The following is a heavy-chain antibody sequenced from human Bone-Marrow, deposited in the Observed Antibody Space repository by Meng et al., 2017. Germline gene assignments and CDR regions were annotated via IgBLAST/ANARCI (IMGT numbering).Heavy chain of an antibody. J-gene: IGHJ4*01. CDR3: QWLSTHPPDQ. CDR1: VFTFSSYG. CDR2: IWYDGSNK. Sequence: AKRGYPWGGVVQRGRPLRFCCAAFVFTFSSYGLHWVRQAPGKGLEWVAVIWYDGSNKYYAASVKGRFTISRDNSKNTLYLQMNSLKTEDTGVYYCQWLSTHPPDQWGQGTLVTVSS. V-gene: IGHV3-33*01. D-gene: IGHD3-22*01.